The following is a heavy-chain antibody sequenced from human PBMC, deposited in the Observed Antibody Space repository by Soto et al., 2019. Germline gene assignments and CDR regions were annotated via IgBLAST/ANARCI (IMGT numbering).Heavy chain of an antibody. CDR3: ARHPERIAEIGWFDP. D-gene: IGHD6-13*01. CDR2: ISSSSSTT. CDR1: GFTFSSYS. J-gene: IGHJ5*02. V-gene: IGHV3-48*01. Sequence: EVQLVESGGGLVQPGGSLRLSCAASGFTFSSYSMNWVRQAPGKGLEWVSYISSSSSTTYYADSVKGRFTISRDNAKNSLYLQMNSLRAEYTAVYYCARHPERIAEIGWFDPWGQGTLVTVSS.